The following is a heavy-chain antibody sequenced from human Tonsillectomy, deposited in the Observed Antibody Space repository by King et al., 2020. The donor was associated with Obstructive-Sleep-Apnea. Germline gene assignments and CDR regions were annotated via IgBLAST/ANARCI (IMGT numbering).Heavy chain of an antibody. Sequence: VQLVESGGGLVKPGGSLRLSCAASEFTFSSYTMNWVRQAPGKGLEWVSSISSSSSYIYYVASLKGRFTITSDTAKNSLYLQMNSLRAEDTAVYYCARGPYVLLTVYYLIDYWGQGSLVTVSS. V-gene: IGHV3-21*01. CDR2: ISSSSSYI. D-gene: IGHD3-9*01. CDR3: ARGPYVLLTVYYLIDY. CDR1: EFTFSSYT. J-gene: IGHJ4*02.